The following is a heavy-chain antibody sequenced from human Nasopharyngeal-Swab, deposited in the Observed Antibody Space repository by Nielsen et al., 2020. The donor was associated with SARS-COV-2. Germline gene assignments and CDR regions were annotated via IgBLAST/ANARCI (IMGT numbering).Heavy chain of an antibody. CDR2: IYYSGST. D-gene: IGHD5-18*01. Sequence: SETLSLTCTVSGGSISSGGYYWTWIRQHPGKGLEWIGYIYYSGSTYYNPSLKSRVTISVDTSKNQFSLKLSSVTAADTAVYYCASLGYSYGLMGYWGQGTLVTVSS. V-gene: IGHV4-31*03. CDR3: ASLGYSYGLMGY. J-gene: IGHJ4*02. CDR1: GGSISSGGYY.